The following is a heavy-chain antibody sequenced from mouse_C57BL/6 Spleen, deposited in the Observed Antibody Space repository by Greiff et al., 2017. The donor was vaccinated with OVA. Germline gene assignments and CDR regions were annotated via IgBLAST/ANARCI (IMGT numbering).Heavy chain of an antibody. J-gene: IGHJ4*01. CDR2: IYPGSGST. CDR3: ARYREVTTFRGAMDY. D-gene: IGHD2-3*01. Sequence: QVQLRQHGAELSKPWASVKMSCKASGYTFTSYWITWAKQRPGQGLEWIGDIYPGSGSTNYNEKFKSKATLTVDTSSSTAYMQLSSLTSEDSAVYYCARYREVTTFRGAMDYWGQGTSVTVSS. V-gene: IGHV1-55*01. CDR1: GYTFTSYW.